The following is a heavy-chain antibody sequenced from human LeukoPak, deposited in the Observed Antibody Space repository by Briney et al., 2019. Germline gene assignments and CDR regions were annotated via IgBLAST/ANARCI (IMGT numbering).Heavy chain of an antibody. CDR2: MNPNSANT. CDR1: GYTFTSYD. Sequence: GASVKVSCKASGYTFTSYDINWVRQATGQGLEWMGWMNPNSANTGYAQKFQGRVTMTRDTSINTAYMELSSLTSEAPAVYYCARGWFGEIPFLDFWGQGTLVTVSS. V-gene: IGHV1-8*01. CDR3: ARGWFGEIPFLDF. D-gene: IGHD3-10*01. J-gene: IGHJ4*02.